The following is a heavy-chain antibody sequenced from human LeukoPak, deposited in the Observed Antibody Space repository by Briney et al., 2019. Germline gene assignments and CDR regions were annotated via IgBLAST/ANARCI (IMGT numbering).Heavy chain of an antibody. Sequence: GGSLRLSCAASGFTFSSYGMHWVRQAPVKGLEWVAFIWSDGSNKYHADSVKGRFTVSRDNSRNTLYLQMNILRAEDAAVYYCARDTGGSELGFIYYYYYGMDVWGQGTTVTVSS. V-gene: IGHV3-33*01. CDR1: GFTFSSYG. J-gene: IGHJ6*02. D-gene: IGHD1-26*01. CDR2: IWSDGSNK. CDR3: ARDTGGSELGFIYYYYYGMDV.